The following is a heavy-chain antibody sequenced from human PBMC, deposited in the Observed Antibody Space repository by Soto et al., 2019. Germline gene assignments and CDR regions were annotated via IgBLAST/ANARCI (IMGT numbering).Heavy chain of an antibody. CDR2: ISSNGVGT. D-gene: IGHD6-6*01. J-gene: IGHJ6*03. CDR3: ARRARPDFYYMDV. V-gene: IGHV3-64*01. Sequence: EVQLAESGGGLPQPGGSLRLSCAASGFTHSGYAMDWVRQAPGKGLEYVSGISSNGVGTYYANSVQGRFTISRDNSKNTVYLQMGSLRPEDMAVYYCARRARPDFYYMDVWGKGTTVSVSS. CDR1: GFTHSGYA.